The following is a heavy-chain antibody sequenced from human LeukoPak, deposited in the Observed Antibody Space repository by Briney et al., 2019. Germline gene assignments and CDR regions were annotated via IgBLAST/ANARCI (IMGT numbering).Heavy chain of an antibody. V-gene: IGHV3-33*01. CDR2: IWYDGSNK. D-gene: IGHD2-15*01. J-gene: IGHJ5*02. Sequence: GGSLRLSCAASGFTFSSYGMHWVRQAPGKGLEWVAVIWYDGSNKYYADSVKGRFTISRDNPKNTLYLQMNSLRAEDTAVYYCARRYCSGGSCYSFRGDWFDPWGQGTLVTVSS. CDR3: ARRYCSGGSCYSFRGDWFDP. CDR1: GFTFSSYG.